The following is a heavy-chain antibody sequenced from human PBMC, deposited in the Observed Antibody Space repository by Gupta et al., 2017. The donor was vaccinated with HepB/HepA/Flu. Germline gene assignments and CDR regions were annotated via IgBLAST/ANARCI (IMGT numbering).Heavy chain of an antibody. J-gene: IGHJ2*01. CDR3: ARGHGGGEYCDL. CDR1: GFAFGGYA. V-gene: IGHV3-30*04. Sequence: QLQLVESGGGVVQPGKSLRLSCAASGFAFGGYAMHWVRQAPGKGLEWVAVISYGGSNRFYADSVKGRFTISRDNSKETLYMEMNSLRXEXTATYYXARGHGGGEYCDLWGRGTLVTVSS. CDR2: ISYGGSNR. D-gene: IGHD2/OR15-2a*01.